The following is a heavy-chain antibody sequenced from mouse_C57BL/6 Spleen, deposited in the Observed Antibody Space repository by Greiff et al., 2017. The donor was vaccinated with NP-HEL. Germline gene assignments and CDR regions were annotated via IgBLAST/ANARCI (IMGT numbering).Heavy chain of an antibody. D-gene: IGHD2-5*01. CDR2: IWTGGGT. CDR1: GFSLTSYA. J-gene: IGHJ4*01. CDR3: ARKNAYYSNYGEGYAMDY. Sequence: QVQLKQSGPGLVAPSQSLSITCTVSGFSLTSYAISWVRQPPGKGLEWLGVIWTGGGTNYNSALKSRLSISKDNSKSQVFLKMNSLQTDDTARYYWARKNAYYSNYGEGYAMDYWGQGTSVTVSS. V-gene: IGHV2-9-1*01.